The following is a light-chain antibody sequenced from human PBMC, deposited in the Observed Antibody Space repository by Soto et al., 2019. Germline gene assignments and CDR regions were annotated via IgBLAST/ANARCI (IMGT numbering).Light chain of an antibody. CDR1: QSVSSSY. CDR2: GAS. V-gene: IGKV3-20*01. Sequence: ETVLTHSQGTLALSPCEGAILSFSDSQSVSSSYLAWYQQKPGQAPRLLIYGASSRATGIPDRFSGSGSGTDFTLTISRLEPEDFAVYYCQQYGSSPETFGQGTKVDIK. CDR3: QQYGSSPET. J-gene: IGKJ1*01.